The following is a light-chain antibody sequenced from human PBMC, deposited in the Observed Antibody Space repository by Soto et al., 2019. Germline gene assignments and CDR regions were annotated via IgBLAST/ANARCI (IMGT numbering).Light chain of an antibody. Sequence: QLVLTQSSSASASLGSSVKLTCTLSSGHSSYIIAWHQQQPGKAPRYLTKLEGSGSYNKGSGVPDRFSGSSSGADRYLTISNLQFEDEADYYCETWDSNIHWVFGGGTKLTVL. J-gene: IGLJ3*02. V-gene: IGLV4-60*02. CDR2: LEGSGSY. CDR1: SGHSSYI. CDR3: ETWDSNIHWV.